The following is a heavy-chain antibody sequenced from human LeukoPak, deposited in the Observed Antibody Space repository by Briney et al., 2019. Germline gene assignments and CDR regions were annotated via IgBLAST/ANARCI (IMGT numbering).Heavy chain of an antibody. CDR1: GGSISSSSNY. Sequence: SETLSLTCTVSGGSISSSSNYWGWIRQPPGKGLEWIGIIYYSGITYYNPSLKSRVTISVDTSKNQFSLKLSSVTAADTAVYYCARGSLYDYYYYMDVWGKGTTVTVSS. CDR3: ARGSLYDYYYYMDV. V-gene: IGHV4-39*07. J-gene: IGHJ6*03. CDR2: IYYSGIT.